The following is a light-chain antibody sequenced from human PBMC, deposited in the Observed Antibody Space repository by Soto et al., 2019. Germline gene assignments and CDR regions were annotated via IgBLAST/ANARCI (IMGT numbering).Light chain of an antibody. J-gene: IGKJ4*01. Sequence: EIVLTQSPATLSLSPGERATLSCRASQSVRSSLAWYQQKPDQAPRLLIYDASNRATGIPARFSGSGSGTDFTLTISRLEPEDFAVYYCQRYNYYFGGGTKVDFK. CDR1: QSVRSS. CDR3: QRYNYY. CDR2: DAS. V-gene: IGKV3-11*01.